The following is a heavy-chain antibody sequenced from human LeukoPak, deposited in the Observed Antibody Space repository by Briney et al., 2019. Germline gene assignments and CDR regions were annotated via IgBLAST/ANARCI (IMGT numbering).Heavy chain of an antibody. CDR2: IYHSGST. Sequence: SETLSLTCTVSGGSISSGGYYWSWIRQPPGKGLEWIGYIYHSGSTYYNPSLKSRVTISVDRSKNQFSLKLSSVTAADTAVYYCASQDDGSGYDAILFDYWGQGTLVTVSS. D-gene: IGHD3-22*01. J-gene: IGHJ4*02. CDR1: GGSISSGGYY. V-gene: IGHV4-30-2*01. CDR3: ASQDDGSGYDAILFDY.